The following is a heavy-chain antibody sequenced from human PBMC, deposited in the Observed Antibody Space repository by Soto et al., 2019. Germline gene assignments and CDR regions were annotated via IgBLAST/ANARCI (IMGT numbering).Heavy chain of an antibody. CDR2: VNAGNGNT. D-gene: IGHD2-21*01. J-gene: IGHJ4*02. CDR1: GYTFTSYA. V-gene: IGHV1-3*05. CDR3: ARGGEPIDY. Sequence: QVQLVQSGAEEKKPGASVKVSCKASGYTFTSYAMHWVRQAPGQRLEWMGWVNAGNGNTKYSQKFQGRDTITRDTAASTAYMELSSLRSEDTAVYYSARGGEPIDYWGQGTLVTVSS.